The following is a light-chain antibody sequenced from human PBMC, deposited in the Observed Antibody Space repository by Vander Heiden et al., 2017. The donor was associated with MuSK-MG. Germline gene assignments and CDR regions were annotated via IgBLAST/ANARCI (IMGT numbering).Light chain of an antibody. CDR3: YSVGDNNLAV. V-gene: IGLV3-27*01. CDR2: KDT. Sequence: SYALTQPSSVSVSPGQTATVTYSGERLTKRYGRSYQQKPGRAPVMLIFKDTERPSGIPERCSGSNSGTTVTLTISGAQVEDEADYYCYSVGDNNLAVFGGGTQLTVL. J-gene: IGLJ7*01. CDR1: RLTKRY.